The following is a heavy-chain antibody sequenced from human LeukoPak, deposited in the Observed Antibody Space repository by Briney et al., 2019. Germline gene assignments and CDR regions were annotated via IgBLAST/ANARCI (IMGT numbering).Heavy chain of an antibody. CDR1: GGSFSGYY. D-gene: IGHD3-10*01. V-gene: IGHV4-34*01. CDR3: ARHLEYYYGSGSYYNWFDP. CDR2: INHSGST. Sequence: SETLSLTCAVYGGSFSGYYWSWIRQPPGKGLEWIGEINHSGSTNYNPSLKSRVTISVDTSKNQFSLKLSSVTAADTAVYYCARHLEYYYGSGSYYNWFDPWGQGTLVTVSS. J-gene: IGHJ5*02.